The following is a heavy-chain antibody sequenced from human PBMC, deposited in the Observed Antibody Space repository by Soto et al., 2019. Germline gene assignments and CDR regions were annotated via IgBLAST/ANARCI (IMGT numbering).Heavy chain of an antibody. CDR3: AREDCSGGSCLLGY. J-gene: IGHJ4*02. D-gene: IGHD2-15*01. V-gene: IGHV4-31*03. CDR2: IYYSGST. CDR1: GGSISSGGYY. Sequence: SETLSLTCTVSGGSISSGGYYWSWIRQHPGKGLEWIGDIYYSGSTYYNPSLKSRVTISVDTSKNQFSLKLSSVTAADTAVYYCAREDCSGGSCLLGYWGQGTLVTVSS.